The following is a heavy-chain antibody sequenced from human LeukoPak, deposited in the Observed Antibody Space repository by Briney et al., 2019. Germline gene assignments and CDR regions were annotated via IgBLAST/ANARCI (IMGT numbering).Heavy chain of an antibody. CDR2: INPNSGGT. Sequence: SCAASGYTFTGYYMHWVRQAPGQGLEWMGWINPNSGGTNYAQKFQGRVTMTRDTSISTAYMELSRLRSDDTAVYYCARDPIAAAGTRINNWFDPWGQGTLVTVSS. CDR3: ARDPIAAAGTRINNWFDP. CDR1: GYTFTGYY. J-gene: IGHJ5*02. V-gene: IGHV1-2*02. D-gene: IGHD6-13*01.